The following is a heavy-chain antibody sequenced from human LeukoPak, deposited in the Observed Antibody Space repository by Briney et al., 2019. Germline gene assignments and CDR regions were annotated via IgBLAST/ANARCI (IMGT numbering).Heavy chain of an antibody. CDR3: AKGGKWDVTPFDY. CDR2: ISGGGGST. J-gene: IGHJ4*02. Sequence: GGSLRLSCAASGFTFTSYSMNWVRQAPGKGLEWVSTISGGGGSTYYADSVKARFTISRDNSKNTLYLQVNSLRAEDTAVYYCAKGGKWDVTPFDYWGQGTLVTVSS. V-gene: IGHV3-23*01. CDR1: GFTFTSYS. D-gene: IGHD1-26*01.